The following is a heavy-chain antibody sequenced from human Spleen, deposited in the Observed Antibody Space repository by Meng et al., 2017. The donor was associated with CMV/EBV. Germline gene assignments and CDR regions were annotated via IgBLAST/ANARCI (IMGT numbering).Heavy chain of an antibody. CDR1: GFTFSSYA. V-gene: IGHV3-23*01. CDR3: AKVDSGSWYRGFFDY. J-gene: IGHJ4*02. Sequence: GESLKISCAASGFTFSSYAMSWVRQAPGKGLEWVSAISGSGGSTYYADSVKGRFTLSRDNSKNTLYLQMNSLRAEDTAVYYCAKVDSGSWYRGFFDYWGQGTLVTVSS. CDR2: ISGSGGST. D-gene: IGHD6-13*01.